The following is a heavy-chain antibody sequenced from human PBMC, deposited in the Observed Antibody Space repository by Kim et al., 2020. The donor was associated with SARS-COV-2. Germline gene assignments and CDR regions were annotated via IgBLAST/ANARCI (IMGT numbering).Heavy chain of an antibody. V-gene: IGHV3-74*01. Sequence: GGSLRLSCAASGFTFSSHWMHWVRQAPGKGLVWVSRINSDGTTTSYGDSVKGRFTISRDNAKNTLYLQMNSLTAEGTAVYYCARRQFTSGWYYFDYWGQGTLVTVSS. CDR1: GFTFSSHW. J-gene: IGHJ4*02. D-gene: IGHD6-19*01. CDR2: INSDGTTT. CDR3: ARRQFTSGWYYFDY.